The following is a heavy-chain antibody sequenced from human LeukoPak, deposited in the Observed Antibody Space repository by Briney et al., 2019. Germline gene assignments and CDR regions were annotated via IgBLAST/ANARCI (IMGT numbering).Heavy chain of an antibody. Sequence: GGSLRLSCAASGFTFSSYSMNWVRQAPGKGLEWVSSINSSSSYIYYADSVKGRFTISRDNAKNSLYLQMNSLRTEDTAVYYCARDGVVVVAATSSVNYYYGMDVWGQGTTVTVSS. CDR2: INSSSSYI. CDR1: GFTFSSYS. CDR3: ARDGVVVVAATSSVNYYYGMDV. D-gene: IGHD2-15*01. J-gene: IGHJ6*02. V-gene: IGHV3-21*01.